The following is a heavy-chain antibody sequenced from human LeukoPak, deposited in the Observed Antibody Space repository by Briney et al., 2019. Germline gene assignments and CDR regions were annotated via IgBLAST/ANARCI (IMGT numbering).Heavy chain of an antibody. Sequence: GASVKVSCKASGYTFTSYGISWVRQAPGQGLEWMGWISAYNGNTNYAQKLQGRVTMTTDTSTSTAYMELRSLRSDDTAVYYCARAMGWFGELSPLDPWGQGTLVTVSS. CDR2: ISAYNGNT. J-gene: IGHJ5*02. CDR1: GYTFTSYG. V-gene: IGHV1-18*01. CDR3: ARAMGWFGELSPLDP. D-gene: IGHD3-10*01.